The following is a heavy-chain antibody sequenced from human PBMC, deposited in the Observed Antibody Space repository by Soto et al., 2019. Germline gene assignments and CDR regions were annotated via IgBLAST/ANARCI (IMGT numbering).Heavy chain of an antibody. V-gene: IGHV2-5*02. D-gene: IGHD2-15*01. CDR2: IYWDDDK. Sequence: QITLKESGPTLVKPTQTLTLTCTFSGFSLSTSGVGVGWIRQPPGKALEWLALIYWDDDKRYSPSLKSRLTIXKDXSKNQVVLTMTNMDPVDTATYYFAHSGWPYDAFDIWGQGTMVTVSS. CDR1: GFSLSTSGVG. J-gene: IGHJ3*02. CDR3: AHSGWPYDAFDI.